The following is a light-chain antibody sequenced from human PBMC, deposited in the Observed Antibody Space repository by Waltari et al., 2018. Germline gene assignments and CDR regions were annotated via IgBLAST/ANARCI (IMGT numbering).Light chain of an antibody. Sequence: DIVMTQSPDSLAVSLGERATINCKSSQSLLSRSNNKNYLAWYRQKPGQPPKLLIYWASTRESGVPDRFSGSGSGADFTLTISSLQAEDVAVYYCQQYYSLPLTFGGGTKMEI. CDR1: QSLLSRSNNKNY. J-gene: IGKJ4*01. V-gene: IGKV4-1*01. CDR3: QQYYSLPLT. CDR2: WAS.